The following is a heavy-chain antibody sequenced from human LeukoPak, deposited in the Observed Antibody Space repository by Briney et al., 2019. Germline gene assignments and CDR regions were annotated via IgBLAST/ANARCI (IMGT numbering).Heavy chain of an antibody. Sequence: GGSLRLSCAASGFTFSNYWMIWVRQAPGKGLEWVGNIEQDGSEKRYADSVRGRFSISRDNAQTSLYLQMNSLRAEDTAVYYCARASDPWLQLTWGQGTLITVSS. D-gene: IGHD5-24*01. CDR3: ARASDPWLQLT. J-gene: IGHJ5*02. CDR1: GFTFSNYW. V-gene: IGHV3-7*05. CDR2: IEQDGSEK.